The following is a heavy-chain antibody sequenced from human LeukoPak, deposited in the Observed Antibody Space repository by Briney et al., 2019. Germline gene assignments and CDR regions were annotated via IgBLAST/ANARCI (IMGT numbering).Heavy chain of an antibody. D-gene: IGHD6-19*01. J-gene: IGHJ4*02. CDR1: GGTFSSYA. CDR3: ATNLIPYSSGTNDY. CDR2: ISAYNGNT. Sequence: ASVKVSCKASGGTFSSYAISWVRQAPGQGLEWMGWISAYNGNTNYAQKLQGRVTMTTDTSTSTAYMELRSLRSDDTAVYYCATNLIPYSSGTNDYWGQGTLVTVSS. V-gene: IGHV1-18*01.